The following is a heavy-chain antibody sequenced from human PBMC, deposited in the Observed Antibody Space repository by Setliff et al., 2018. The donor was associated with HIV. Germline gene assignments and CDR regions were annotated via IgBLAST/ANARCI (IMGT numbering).Heavy chain of an antibody. CDR3: ARVAWYYSFWSGLGDAFDI. D-gene: IGHD3-3*01. V-gene: IGHV1-18*01. Sequence: ASVKVSCKASGYTFTSYGISWVRQAPGQGLEWMGWISAYSGNTNYAPTLQGRVTMTTDTSTSTAYMELRSLRSDDTAVYYCARVAWYYSFWSGLGDAFDIWGQGTMVTVSS. CDR2: ISAYSGNT. J-gene: IGHJ3*02. CDR1: GYTFTSYG.